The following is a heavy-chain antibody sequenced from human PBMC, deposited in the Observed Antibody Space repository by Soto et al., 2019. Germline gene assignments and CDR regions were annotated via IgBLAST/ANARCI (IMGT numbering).Heavy chain of an antibody. D-gene: IGHD5-12*01. CDR3: AKDRGDIVATILNYGLAV. CDR1: GFTFSSYG. J-gene: IGHJ6*02. Sequence: PGGSLRLSCAASGFTFSSYGMHWVRQAPGKGLEWVAVISYDGSNKYYADSVKGRFTISRDNSKNTLYLQMNSLRAEDTAVYYCAKDRGDIVATILNYGLAVWGQGTTVTVSS. V-gene: IGHV3-30*18. CDR2: ISYDGSNK.